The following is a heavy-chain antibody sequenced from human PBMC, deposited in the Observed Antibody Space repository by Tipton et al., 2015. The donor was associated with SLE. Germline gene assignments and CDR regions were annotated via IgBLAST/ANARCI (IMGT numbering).Heavy chain of an antibody. V-gene: IGHV4-34*01. J-gene: IGHJ4*02. CDR1: GGSFSGFY. Sequence: TLSLTCAVYGGSFSGFYWSWIRQPPGKGLEWIGEINHSGRINYNPSLKSRVTISQDTSKNQFSLKLSSVTAADTAVYYCARVAPSEVFDYWGQGTLVTVSS. CDR3: ARVAPSEVFDY. CDR2: INHSGRI.